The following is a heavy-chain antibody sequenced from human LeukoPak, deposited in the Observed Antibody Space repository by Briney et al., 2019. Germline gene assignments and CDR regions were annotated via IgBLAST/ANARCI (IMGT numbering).Heavy chain of an antibody. CDR3: AHSKSGDYGDAFDI. V-gene: IGHV2-5*08. Sequence: TLSLTCTVSGGSISSYYWSWIRQPPGKALEWLALIYWDDDKRYSPSLKSRLTITKDTSKNQVVLTMTNMDPVDTATYYCAHSKSGDYGDAFDIWGQGTMVTVSS. CDR1: GGSISSYYW. D-gene: IGHD4-17*01. J-gene: IGHJ3*02. CDR2: IYWDDDK.